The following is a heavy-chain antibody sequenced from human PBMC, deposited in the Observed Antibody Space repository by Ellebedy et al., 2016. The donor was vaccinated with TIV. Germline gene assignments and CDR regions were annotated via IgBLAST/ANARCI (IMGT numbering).Heavy chain of an antibody. D-gene: IGHD2-15*01. CDR3: ARNYCSGGSCPLGY. CDR2: IWYDGSNK. CDR1: GFTFSSYG. J-gene: IGHJ4*02. V-gene: IGHV3-33*01. Sequence: GESLKISXAASGFTFSSYGMHWVRQAPGKGLEWVAVIWYDGSNKYYADSVKGRFTISRDNAKNSLYLQMNSLRAEDTAVYYCARNYCSGGSCPLGYWGQGTLVTVSS.